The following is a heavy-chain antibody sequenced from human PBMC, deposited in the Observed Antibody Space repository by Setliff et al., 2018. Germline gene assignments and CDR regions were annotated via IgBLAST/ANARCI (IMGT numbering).Heavy chain of an antibody. V-gene: IGHV1-8*02. CDR1: GYTFTTYD. J-gene: IGHJ4*02. CDR3: ARRVGSVGIQLPDY. Sequence: ASVKVSCKASGYTFTTYDINWVRQATGQGLEWMGWMNPNSGNTGYAQKFQGRVTMTRNTSISTAYMELSSLRSEDTAVYYCARRVGSVGIQLPDYWGQGTLVTVSS. CDR2: MNPNSGNT. D-gene: IGHD5-18*01.